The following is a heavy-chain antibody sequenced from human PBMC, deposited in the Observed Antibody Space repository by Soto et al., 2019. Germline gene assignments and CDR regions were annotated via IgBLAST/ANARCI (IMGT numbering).Heavy chain of an antibody. D-gene: IGHD6-6*01. CDR2: IYYSGST. CDR1: GGSISSGGYY. Sequence: QVQLQESGPGLVKPSQTLFLTCTVSGGSISSGGYYWSWIRQHPGKGLEWIGYIYYSGSTYYNPSLNSRVTVSLDTSKNHFSLQLSSVTAADTAVYYCARDYSSAPKEWYFDLWGRGTLVTVSS. CDR3: ARDYSSAPKEWYFDL. V-gene: IGHV4-31*03. J-gene: IGHJ2*01.